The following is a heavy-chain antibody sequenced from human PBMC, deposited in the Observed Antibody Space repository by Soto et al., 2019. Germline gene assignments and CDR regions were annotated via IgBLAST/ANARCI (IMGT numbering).Heavy chain of an antibody. CDR2: ISGSGGST. J-gene: IGHJ4*02. Sequence: EVQLLESGGGLVQPGGSLRLSCAASGFTFSSYAMSWVRQAPGKGLEWVSAISGSGGSTYYADSVKGRFTISRDNSKNTRYLQMNSLRAEDTAVYYCAKYYYDSSGYYLPHDYWGQGTLVTVSS. CDR1: GFTFSSYA. CDR3: AKYYYDSSGYYLPHDY. D-gene: IGHD3-22*01. V-gene: IGHV3-23*01.